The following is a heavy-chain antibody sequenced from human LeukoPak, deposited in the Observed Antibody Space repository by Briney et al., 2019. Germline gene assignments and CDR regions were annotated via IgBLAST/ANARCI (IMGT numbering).Heavy chain of an antibody. J-gene: IGHJ4*02. CDR3: ARVYSSGQGDH. CDR1: GFTFSSNT. V-gene: IGHV3-48*01. Sequence: GGSLRLSCAASGFTFSSNTMNWVRQPPGKGLEWVSNIGTSSTTIYYADSVKGRFTISRDNAKNSLYLQMNSLRADDTAVYYCARVYSSGQGDHWGQGTLVTVSS. CDR2: IGTSSTTI. D-gene: IGHD6-19*01.